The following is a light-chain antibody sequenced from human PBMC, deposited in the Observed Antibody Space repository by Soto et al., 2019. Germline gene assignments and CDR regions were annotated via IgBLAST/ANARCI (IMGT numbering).Light chain of an antibody. Sequence: DIQVTQSPSSLSASVGDRVTISCRASQSISTYLNWYQHKPGKAPKLLIHAASSLRSGVPSRFSGSGSGTDFTLTISSLQPEDFATYYWQQSYSTPYTFGQGTKVEIK. V-gene: IGKV1-39*01. J-gene: IGKJ2*01. CDR3: QQSYSTPYT. CDR2: AAS. CDR1: QSISTY.